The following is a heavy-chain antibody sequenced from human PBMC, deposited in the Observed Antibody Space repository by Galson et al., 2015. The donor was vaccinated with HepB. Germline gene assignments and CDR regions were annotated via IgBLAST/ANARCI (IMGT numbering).Heavy chain of an antibody. CDR2: NTGNGAST. CDR3: AKDRLVRVTFFDY. J-gene: IGHJ4*02. Sequence: SLRLSCAASGFSFSRYAMSWVRQAPGKGLEWVSANTGNGASTYYAESVKGRFTISRDNSNNTLYLQMNSLRPEDTAAYYCAKDRLVRVTFFDYWGQGTLVTVSS. V-gene: IGHV3-23*01. D-gene: IGHD6-19*01. CDR1: GFSFSRYA.